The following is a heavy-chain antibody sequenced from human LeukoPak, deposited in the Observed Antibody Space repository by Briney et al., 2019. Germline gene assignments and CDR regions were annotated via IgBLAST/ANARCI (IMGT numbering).Heavy chain of an antibody. Sequence: SETLSLTCTVSGGSISSYYWSWIRQPPGKGLEWIGYIYYSGSTNYNPSLKSRVTISVDTSKNQFSLKLSSVTAADTAVYYCARHFSRSSGWAPAFDYWGQGTLVTVSS. CDR3: ARHFSRSSGWAPAFDY. V-gene: IGHV4-59*08. CDR1: GGSISSYY. CDR2: IYYSGST. J-gene: IGHJ4*02. D-gene: IGHD6-19*01.